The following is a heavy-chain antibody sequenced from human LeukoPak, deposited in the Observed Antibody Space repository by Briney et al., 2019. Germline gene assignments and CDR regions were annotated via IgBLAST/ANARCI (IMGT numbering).Heavy chain of an antibody. V-gene: IGHV4-59*01. D-gene: IGHD3-16*01. Sequence: SETLSLTCTVSGVSISSYYWSWIRQPPGKGLEWIGYIYYSGSTNYNPSLKSRVTISVDTSKNQFSLKLSSVTAADTAVYYCAGAYPPDAFDIWGQGTVVTVSS. CDR1: GVSISSYY. CDR2: IYYSGST. CDR3: AGAYPPDAFDI. J-gene: IGHJ3*02.